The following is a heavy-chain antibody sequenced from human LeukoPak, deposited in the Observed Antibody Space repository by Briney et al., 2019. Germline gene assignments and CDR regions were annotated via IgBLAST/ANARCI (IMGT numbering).Heavy chain of an antibody. Sequence: ASVTVSFTASGYTFTHHGISWVRQAPGQGLEWMGWISCYNGDTIYAQNVQGRVTMTTDASTRTVYIEVRYLGSDDTAMYYCARDPSNSSGYHAHFDSWGQGTLITVSS. CDR3: ARDPSNSSGYHAHFDS. CDR1: GYTFTHHG. J-gene: IGHJ4*02. D-gene: IGHD3-22*01. V-gene: IGHV1-18*01. CDR2: ISCYNGDT.